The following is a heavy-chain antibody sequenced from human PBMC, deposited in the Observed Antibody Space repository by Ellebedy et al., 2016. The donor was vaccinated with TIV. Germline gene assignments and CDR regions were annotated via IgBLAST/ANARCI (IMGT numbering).Heavy chain of an antibody. V-gene: IGHV5-10-1*01. J-gene: IGHJ5*02. CDR1: GYSFPSYW. CDR3: AFERPGGLDWCDP. D-gene: IGHD1-1*01. Sequence: GESLKISCKGSGYSFPSYWITWVRQMPGKGLEWMGRIDPSDSYTNYSPSFQGHVTISADKSITTAYLQWSSLKASDTAMYYWAFERPGGLDWCDPWGQGTLVTVSS. CDR2: IDPSDSYT.